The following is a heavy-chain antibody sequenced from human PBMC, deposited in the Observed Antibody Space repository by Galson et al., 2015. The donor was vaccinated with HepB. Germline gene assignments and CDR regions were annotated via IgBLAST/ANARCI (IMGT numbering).Heavy chain of an antibody. CDR1: GFTFSDYY. Sequence: SLRLSCAASGFTFSDYYMSWIRQAPGKGLEWVSYISSSSSYTNYADSVKGRFTISRDNAKNSLYLQMNSLRAEDTAVYYCARDDSSGYAYYFDYWGQGTLVTVSS. V-gene: IGHV3-11*06. CDR3: ARDDSSGYAYYFDY. D-gene: IGHD3-22*01. J-gene: IGHJ4*02. CDR2: ISSSSSYT.